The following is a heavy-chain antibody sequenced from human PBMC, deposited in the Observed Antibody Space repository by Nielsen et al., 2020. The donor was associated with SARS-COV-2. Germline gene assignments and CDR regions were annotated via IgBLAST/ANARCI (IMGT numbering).Heavy chain of an antibody. V-gene: IGHV4-31*03. CDR1: GGSISSGGYY. D-gene: IGHD6-19*01. Sequence: SETLSLTCTVSGGSISSGGYYWSWIRQHPGKGLEWIGYIYYSGSTYYNPSLKSRVTISVDTSKNQFSLKLSSVTAADTAVYYCAREYSSLVSYHYYMDVWGKGTTVTVSS. J-gene: IGHJ6*03. CDR2: IYYSGST. CDR3: AREYSSLVSYHYYMDV.